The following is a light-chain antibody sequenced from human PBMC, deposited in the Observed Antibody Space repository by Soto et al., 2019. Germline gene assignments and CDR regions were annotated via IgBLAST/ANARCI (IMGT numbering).Light chain of an antibody. CDR3: HQRSNWPHT. V-gene: IGKV3-15*01. CDR1: LTVSTN. J-gene: IGKJ2*01. Sequence: DIVMTQSPATLSVSPGERATLSCRASLTVSTNLAWYQQKPGQAPRLLIYYASTRATGIPARFSGSGSVKEFTLTISSLEPEDFAVYYCHQRSNWPHTFGQGTKLESK. CDR2: YAS.